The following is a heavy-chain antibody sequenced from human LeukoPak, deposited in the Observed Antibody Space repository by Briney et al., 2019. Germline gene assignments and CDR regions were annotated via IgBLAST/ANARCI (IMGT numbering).Heavy chain of an antibody. D-gene: IGHD5-24*01. CDR3: ARVRDGYNRNWAY. Sequence: KSSETLSLTCTVSGGSISSSIYYWGWFRQPPGKGLEWIGSIYYNVATYYNSSLKSRVTISVDTSKNHLPLKLSSVTAADTAVYYCARVRDGYNRNWAYWGQGTLVTVSS. CDR2: IYYNVAT. J-gene: IGHJ4*02. CDR1: GGSISSSIYY. V-gene: IGHV4-39*02.